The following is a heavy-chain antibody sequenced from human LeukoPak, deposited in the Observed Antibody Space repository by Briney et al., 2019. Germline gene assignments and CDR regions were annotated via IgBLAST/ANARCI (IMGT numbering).Heavy chain of an antibody. CDR1: GFTLSSYS. CDR3: ARDSTMIVVGLIDY. J-gene: IGHJ4*02. Sequence: PGGSLRLSCAASGFTLSSYSMKWVRQAPGKGLEWVSSISSSSIYIYYADSVKGRFTISRDNAKNSLYLQMNSLRVEDTAVYYCARDSTMIVVGLIDYWGQGTLVTVSS. CDR2: ISSSSIYI. D-gene: IGHD3-22*01. V-gene: IGHV3-21*01.